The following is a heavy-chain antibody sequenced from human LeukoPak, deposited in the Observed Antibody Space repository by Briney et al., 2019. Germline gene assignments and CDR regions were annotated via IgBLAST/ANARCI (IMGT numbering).Heavy chain of an antibody. J-gene: IGHJ6*03. D-gene: IGHD6-6*01. CDR3: ARGRGGYSSSSGYYYYMDV. V-gene: IGHV4-59*07. CDR1: GGSISICY. Sequence: PSDALSLACTLSGGSISICYGSWIRHPPWKGLEWLGYIYYSGSTNYNPSLKSGVTISVDTPKNQFSLKLSSVTATDTAVYYCARGRGGYSSSSGYYYYMDVWGKGTTVTVSS. CDR2: IYYSGST.